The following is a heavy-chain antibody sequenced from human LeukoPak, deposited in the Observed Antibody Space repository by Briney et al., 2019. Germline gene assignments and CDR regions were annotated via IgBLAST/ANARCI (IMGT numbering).Heavy chain of an antibody. CDR3: ARDRPNYYGSDGHYYRRDGDY. V-gene: IGHV3-23*01. CDR2: ITSRDGTT. Sequence: GGSLRLSCAASGFTFSIYAMSWVRQTPGKGLEWVSSITSRDGTTYYADSVKSRFTISRDNSENTLYLQMNSLRAEDSALYYCARDRPNYYGSDGHYYRRDGDYWGQGTLVTVSS. J-gene: IGHJ4*02. D-gene: IGHD3-22*01. CDR1: GFTFSIYA.